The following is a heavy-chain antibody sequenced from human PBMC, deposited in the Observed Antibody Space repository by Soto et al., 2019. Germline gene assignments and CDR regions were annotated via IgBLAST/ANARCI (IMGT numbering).Heavy chain of an antibody. Sequence: QVQLVQSGPEVKKPGASVKVSCKTSGYTFTNYGISRVRQAPGQGLEWMGWTNTYNGNTKYAQDLQGRVTMTADTSTNTAYLDLRSLRSDDTAVFFCARGMTPDYFDFWGQGTLVTVSS. V-gene: IGHV1-18*04. CDR2: TNTYNGNT. CDR1: GYTFTNYG. J-gene: IGHJ4*02. CDR3: ARGMTPDYFDF.